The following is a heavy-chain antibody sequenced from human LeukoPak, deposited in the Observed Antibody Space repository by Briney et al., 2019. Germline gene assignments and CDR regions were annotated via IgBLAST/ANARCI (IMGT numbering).Heavy chain of an antibody. CDR1: GFTFSNYW. V-gene: IGHV3-7*01. J-gene: IGHJ4*02. CDR2: IKKDGSDK. Sequence: GGSLRLSCVVSGFTFSNYWMSWVRQAPGKGLEWVANIKKDGSDKYYEDSVKGRFTISRDNAKNSLYLQMNSLRAEDTAVYYCVRDVRGGYFDYWDQGTLVTVSS. D-gene: IGHD2-15*01. CDR3: VRDVRGGYFDY.